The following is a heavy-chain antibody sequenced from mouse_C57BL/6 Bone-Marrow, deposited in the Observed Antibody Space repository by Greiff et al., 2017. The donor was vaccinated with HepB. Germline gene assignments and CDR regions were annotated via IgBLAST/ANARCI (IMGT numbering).Heavy chain of an antibody. V-gene: IGHV10-3*01. CDR1: GFTFNTYA. CDR3: VRGRGSSHFLYAMDY. J-gene: IGHJ4*01. D-gene: IGHD1-1*01. CDR2: IRSKSSNYAT. Sequence: EVKVVESGGGLVQPKGSLKLSCAASGFTFNTYAMHWVRQAPGKGLEWVARIRSKSSNYATYYADSVKDRFTISRDDSQSMLYLQMNNLKTEDTAMYYCVRGRGSSHFLYAMDYWGQGTSVTVSS.